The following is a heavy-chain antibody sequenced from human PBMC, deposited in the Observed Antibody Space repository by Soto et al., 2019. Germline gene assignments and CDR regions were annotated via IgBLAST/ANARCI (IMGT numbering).Heavy chain of an antibody. D-gene: IGHD6-13*01. CDR3: AKESAAAGSFDS. J-gene: IGHJ4*02. CDR2: IRGGGVGT. Sequence: EVQLLESGGGLVQPGGSLRLSCAASGFPFSNNAMSWVRQAPGKGLQWVSAIRGGGVGTFYADFVKGRFTISRDNSLKTLYLQMSSLSSEDTAVYYCAKESAAAGSFDSWGQGTLDTVSS. CDR1: GFPFSNNA. V-gene: IGHV3-23*01.